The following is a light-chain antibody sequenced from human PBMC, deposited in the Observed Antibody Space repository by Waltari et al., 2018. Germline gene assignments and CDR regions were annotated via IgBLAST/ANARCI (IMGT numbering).Light chain of an antibody. CDR1: SGHSSNV. V-gene: IGLV4-69*01. Sequence: QLVLTQSPSASASLGASVKLTCTLSSGHSSNVIAWLHQQPEKGPRYWMKVNSDGSHSKGDEIPDRFSGSSSGAERYLTISSVQPEDEADYYCQTGGHGTWVFGGGTKLTVL. J-gene: IGLJ3*02. CDR3: QTGGHGTWV. CDR2: VNSDGSH.